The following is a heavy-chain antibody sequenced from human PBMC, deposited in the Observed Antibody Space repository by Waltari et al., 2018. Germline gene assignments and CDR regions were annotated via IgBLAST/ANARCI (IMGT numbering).Heavy chain of an antibody. J-gene: IGHJ6*02. D-gene: IGHD4-17*01. CDR3: AHSGNYGDWDYYYYYGMDV. CDR1: GFSPSTRGVG. CDR2: IYWNDDK. V-gene: IGHV2-5*01. Sequence: QITLKESGPTLVKPTQTLTLTCTFPGFSPSTRGVGVGWIRQPPGKALEWLALIYWNDDKRYSPSLKSRLTITKDTSKNQVVLTMTNMDPVDTATYYCAHSGNYGDWDYYYYYGMDVWGQGTTVTVSS.